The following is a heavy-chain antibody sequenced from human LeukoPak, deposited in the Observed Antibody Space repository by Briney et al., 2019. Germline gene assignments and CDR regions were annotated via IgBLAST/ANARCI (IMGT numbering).Heavy chain of an antibody. CDR1: GYTFTSYG. CDR2: ISAYNGNT. J-gene: IGHJ4*02. Sequence: ASVKVSCKASGYTFTSYGISWVRQAPGQGLEWMGWISAYNGNTNYAQKLQGRVTMTTNTSTSTAYMELRSLRSDDTAVYYCARRYSSGWYGIPDYWGQGTLVTVSS. CDR3: ARRYSSGWYGIPDY. V-gene: IGHV1-18*01. D-gene: IGHD6-19*01.